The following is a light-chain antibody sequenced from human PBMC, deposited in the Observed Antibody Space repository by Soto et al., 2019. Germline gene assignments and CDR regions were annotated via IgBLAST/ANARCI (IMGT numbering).Light chain of an antibody. J-gene: IGKJ1*01. V-gene: IGKV3-11*01. CDR3: QQRSNWLWT. CDR1: QSVSSY. Sequence: EMVLTQSPATLSLSPGERATLSCRASQSVSSYLAWYQQKPGQAPRLLIYDASYSATGIPARFSGSGSGTDFTLTISSLEPEDFAVYYCQQRSNWLWTFGQGTKVEIK. CDR2: DAS.